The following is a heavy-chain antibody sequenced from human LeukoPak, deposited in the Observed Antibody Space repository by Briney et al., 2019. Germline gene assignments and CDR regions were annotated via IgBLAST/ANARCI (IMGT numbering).Heavy chain of an antibody. CDR1: GGSISSYY. Sequence: PSETLSLTCTVSGGSISSYYWSWIRQPPGKGLEWIGYIYYSGSTNYNPSLKSRVTISVDTSKNQFSLKLTFVTAADTAVYYCARHGGWELYYYFDYWGQGTLVTVSS. V-gene: IGHV4-59*08. CDR3: ARHGGWELYYYFDY. J-gene: IGHJ4*02. D-gene: IGHD3-10*01. CDR2: IYYSGST.